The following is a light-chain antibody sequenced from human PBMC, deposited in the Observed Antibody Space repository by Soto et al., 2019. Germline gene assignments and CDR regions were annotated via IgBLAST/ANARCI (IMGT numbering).Light chain of an antibody. Sequence: QSVLTQPASVSGSPGQSITISCTGTNSDIGAYDYVSWYQQHPGKPPKLMIYDVSNRPSGVSFRFSGSKSANTASLTISGLQTEDEADYYCISHTTRRIYVFGPGTKVTVL. CDR2: DVS. J-gene: IGLJ1*01. CDR1: NSDIGAYDY. CDR3: ISHTTRRIYV. V-gene: IGLV2-14*03.